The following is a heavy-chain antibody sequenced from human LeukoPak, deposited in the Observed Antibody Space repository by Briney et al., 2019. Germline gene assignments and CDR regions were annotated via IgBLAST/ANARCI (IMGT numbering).Heavy chain of an antibody. V-gene: IGHV3-23*01. Sequence: GGSLRLSCATSGFTFSDAWMSWVRQAPGKGLEWVSGISGSDGSTNYADSVKGRFTISRENSKNTLYLQMNSLRAEDTAVYYCAKDSAKKYDDYWGQGTLVTVSP. D-gene: IGHD2/OR15-2a*01. CDR2: ISGSDGST. CDR1: GFTFSDAW. CDR3: AKDSAKKYDDY. J-gene: IGHJ4*02.